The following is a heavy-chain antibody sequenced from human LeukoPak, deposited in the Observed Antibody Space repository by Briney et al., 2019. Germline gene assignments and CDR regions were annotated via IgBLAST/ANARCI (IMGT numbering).Heavy chain of an antibody. Sequence: SETLSLTCTVSGGSISSYYWSWLRQPPGRGLEYIGYVYYSGSTNYNPSLKSRVTISVDASKSQFSLKLSSVTAADTAVYYCARLTRYCSSTSCYLGCPYYMDVGGKETTVTVSS. D-gene: IGHD2-2*01. V-gene: IGHV4-59*01. CDR2: VYYSGST. CDR1: GGSISSYY. J-gene: IGHJ6*03. CDR3: ARLTRYCSSTSCYLGCPYYMDV.